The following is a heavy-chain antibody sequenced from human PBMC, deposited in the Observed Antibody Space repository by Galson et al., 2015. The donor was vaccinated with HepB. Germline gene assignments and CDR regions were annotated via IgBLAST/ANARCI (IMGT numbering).Heavy chain of an antibody. V-gene: IGHV3-11*01. CDR1: GFTFSDYY. J-gene: IGHJ4*02. CDR3: AREGGFCSGDCYWD. D-gene: IGHD2-21*02. Sequence: SLRLSCAASGFTFSDYYMTWIRQAPGKGLEWLSYISSSSTTIYFADSVKGRFTVSRDNSKNSLFLQMNSLRAEDTAVYYCAREGGFCSGDCYWDWGQGTLVTVSS. CDR2: ISSSSTTI.